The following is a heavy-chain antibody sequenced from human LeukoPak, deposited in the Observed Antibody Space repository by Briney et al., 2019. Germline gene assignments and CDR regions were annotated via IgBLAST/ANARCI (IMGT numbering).Heavy chain of an antibody. CDR1: GYTFTSYG. Sequence: AASVKVSCKASGYTFTSYGISWVRQAPGQGLEWMGGIIPIFGTANYAQKFQGRVTITTDESTSTAYMELSSLRSEDTAVYYCARVRYCSDTSCPTNYYHMDVWGKGTTVTVSS. J-gene: IGHJ6*03. V-gene: IGHV1-69*05. CDR2: IIPIFGTA. D-gene: IGHD2-15*01. CDR3: ARVRYCSDTSCPTNYYHMDV.